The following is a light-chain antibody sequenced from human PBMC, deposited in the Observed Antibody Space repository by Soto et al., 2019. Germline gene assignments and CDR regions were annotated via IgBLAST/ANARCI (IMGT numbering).Light chain of an antibody. J-gene: IGLJ2*01. CDR2: EVS. V-gene: IGLV2-14*01. CDR3: SSYTTSSTLYVV. Sequence: QSALTQPASVSGSPGQSITISCTGTSSDLGGYNYVSWYQQHPGKAPKLMIYEVSNRPSGVSNRFSGSKSGNTASPTISGLQAEDEADYYCSSYTTSSTLYVVFGGGTKLTVL. CDR1: SSDLGGYNY.